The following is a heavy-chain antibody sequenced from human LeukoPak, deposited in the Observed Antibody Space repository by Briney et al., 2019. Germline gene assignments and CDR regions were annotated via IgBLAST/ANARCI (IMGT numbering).Heavy chain of an antibody. CDR3: ARDPTSDSITIFGVASNWFDP. D-gene: IGHD3-3*01. CDR1: GFTFSSYS. CDR2: ISSSSSYI. Sequence: GGSLRLSCAASGFTFSSYSMNWVRQAPGKGLEWVSSISSSSSYIYYADSVKGRFTIPRDNAKNSLYLQTNSLRAEDTAVYYCARDPTSDSITIFGVASNWFDPWGQGTLVTVSS. J-gene: IGHJ5*02. V-gene: IGHV3-21*01.